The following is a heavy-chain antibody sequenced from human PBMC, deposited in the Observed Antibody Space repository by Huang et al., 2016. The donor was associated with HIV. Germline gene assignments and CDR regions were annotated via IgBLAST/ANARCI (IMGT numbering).Heavy chain of an antibody. CDR1: GVNFNNYD. V-gene: IGHV1-8*02. CDR2: INPKSGNT. Sequence: QVQLVQSGAEVKKTGASVKGSCKASGVNFNNYDFNGVRQASGQGLEWMGLINPKSGNTVYAQKFQGRVTMTRNTSITTAVDYCARARGFLYDSTGYDSRYYFDSWGQGTLVTISS. CDR3: DSRYYFDS. D-gene: IGHD3-22*01. J-gene: IGHJ4*02.